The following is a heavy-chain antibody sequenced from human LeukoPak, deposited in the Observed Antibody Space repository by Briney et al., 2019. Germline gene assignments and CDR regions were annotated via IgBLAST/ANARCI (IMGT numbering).Heavy chain of an antibody. J-gene: IGHJ4*02. CDR3: ARDLYYYDSSGYYFPYYFDY. V-gene: IGHV4-34*01. CDR1: GGSFSGYY. Sequence: PSETLSLTCAVYGGSFSGYYWSWIRQPPGKGLEWIGEINHSGSTNYNPSLKSRVTISVDTSKNQFSLKLSSVTAADAAVYYCARDLYYYDSSGYYFPYYFDYWGQGTLVTASS. CDR2: INHSGST. D-gene: IGHD3-22*01.